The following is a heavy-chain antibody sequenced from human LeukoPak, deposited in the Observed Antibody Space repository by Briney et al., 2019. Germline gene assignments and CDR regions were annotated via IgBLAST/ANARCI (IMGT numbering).Heavy chain of an antibody. D-gene: IGHD3-10*01. J-gene: IGHJ4*02. CDR1: GGSFSGYY. Sequence: SETLSLTCAVYGGSFSGYYWSWIRQPPGKGLEWIGEINHSGSTNYNPSLKSRVTISVDTSKNQFSLKLSSVTAADTAVHYCARRCYDSGIYFNGWYFDFWGQGSLVTVSS. CDR3: ARRCYDSGIYFNGWYFDF. V-gene: IGHV4-34*01. CDR2: INHSGST.